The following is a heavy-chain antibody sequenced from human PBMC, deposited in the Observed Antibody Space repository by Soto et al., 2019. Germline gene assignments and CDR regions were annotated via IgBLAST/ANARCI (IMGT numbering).Heavy chain of an antibody. D-gene: IGHD4-4*01. CDR1: GGSVSRDSNF. J-gene: IGHJ4*02. CDR2: IYYSGPS. Sequence: PXETLSLTCTVSGGSVSRDSNFWSWIRQPPGKGLEWIGYIYYSGPSRYNPSLESRVTISIDSSKNQVSLTLTSVTAADTAVYYCARGYSHYAHWGRGSLVTVSS. V-gene: IGHV4-61*01. CDR3: ARGYSHYAH.